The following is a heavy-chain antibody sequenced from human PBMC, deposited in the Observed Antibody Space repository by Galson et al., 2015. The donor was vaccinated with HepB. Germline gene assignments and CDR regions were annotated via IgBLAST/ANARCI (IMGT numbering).Heavy chain of an antibody. CDR3: ATIRVGFCITTSCKADDFDI. J-gene: IGHJ3*02. Sequence: SCKASGYTFSTYYIHWVRQAPGQGLEWMGIINPSGGRTNYAQKFQDRVTMTRDTSTSTVYMQLSSLRPEDTAVYYCATIRVGFCITTSCKADDFDIWGQGTMVTVSS. V-gene: IGHV1-46*01. CDR1: GYTFSTYY. D-gene: IGHD2-2*01. CDR2: INPSGGRT.